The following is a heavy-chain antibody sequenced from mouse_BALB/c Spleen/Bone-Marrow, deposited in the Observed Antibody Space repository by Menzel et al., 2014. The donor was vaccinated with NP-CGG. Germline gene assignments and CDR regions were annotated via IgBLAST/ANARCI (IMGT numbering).Heavy chain of an antibody. CDR1: GFTFSSSI. Sequence: EVQRVESGGGLVKPGGSLKLSCSASGFTFSSSIMSWVRQTPEKRLEWVATISTGGTYTYSPDSVKGRFTISRDNAKNTLYLQMSSLKSEDTAMYYCSRGYGNCFDYWGQGTTLTVSS. J-gene: IGHJ2*01. CDR2: ISTGGTYT. CDR3: SRGYGNCFDY. D-gene: IGHD2-10*02. V-gene: IGHV5-6-4*01.